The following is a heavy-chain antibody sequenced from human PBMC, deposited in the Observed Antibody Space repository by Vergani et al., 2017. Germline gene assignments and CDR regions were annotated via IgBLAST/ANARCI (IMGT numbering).Heavy chain of an antibody. CDR3: AKGGDYGDYDWFDP. CDR1: GFTFSSYG. Sequence: QVQLVESGGGVVQPGRSLRLSCAASGFTFSSYGMHWVRQAPGKGLEWVAVIWYDGSNKYYADSVKGRFTISRDNSKNTLYIQMNSLRAEDTAVYYCAKGGDYGDYDWFDPWGQGTLVTVSS. CDR2: IWYDGSNK. J-gene: IGHJ5*02. V-gene: IGHV3-33*06. D-gene: IGHD4-17*01.